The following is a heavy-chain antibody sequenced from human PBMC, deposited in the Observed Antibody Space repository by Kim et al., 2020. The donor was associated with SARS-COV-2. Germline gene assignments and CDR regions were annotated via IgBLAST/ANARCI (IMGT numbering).Heavy chain of an antibody. CDR3: ARSTISSGWYYFDY. Sequence: QNLQGRVTMTPDTSTSTAYMELRSLRSDDTAVYYCARSTISSGWYYFDYWGQGTLVTVSS. D-gene: IGHD6-19*01. V-gene: IGHV1-18*01. J-gene: IGHJ4*02.